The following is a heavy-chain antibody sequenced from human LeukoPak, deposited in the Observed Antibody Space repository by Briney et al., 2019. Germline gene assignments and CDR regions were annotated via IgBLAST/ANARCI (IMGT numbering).Heavy chain of an antibody. CDR3: ANYGDYGTYAFDI. CDR2: THYSGST. V-gene: IGHV4-30-4*01. J-gene: IGHJ3*02. CDR1: GGSISSGDYY. Sequence: PSETLSLTCTVSGGSISSGDYYWSWIRQPPGKGLEWIGYTHYSGSTYYNPSLESRVSISVDTSKNQFFLKLSSVTAADTAVYYCANYGDYGTYAFDIWGQGTMVTVSS. D-gene: IGHD4-17*01.